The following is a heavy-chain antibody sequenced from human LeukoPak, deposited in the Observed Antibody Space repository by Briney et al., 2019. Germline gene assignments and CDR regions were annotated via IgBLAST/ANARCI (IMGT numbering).Heavy chain of an antibody. CDR3: AKAAGYSYGYHFDN. CDR1: GFSFSSYF. V-gene: IGHV3-23*01. Sequence: GGSLRLSCAASGFSFSSYFMNWVRQAPGQGLEWVSTIYGSGGSTYYADSVKGRFTISRDNSKNTLYLQMTSLRADDTAIYYCAKAAGYSYGYHFDNWGQGTLVTVSS. D-gene: IGHD5-18*01. J-gene: IGHJ4*02. CDR2: IYGSGGST.